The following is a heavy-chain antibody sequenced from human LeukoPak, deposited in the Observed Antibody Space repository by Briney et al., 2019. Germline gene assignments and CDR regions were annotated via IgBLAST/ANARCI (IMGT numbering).Heavy chain of an antibody. J-gene: IGHJ3*02. V-gene: IGHV1-69*02. CDR2: IIPILGIA. Sequence: ASVKVSCKASGGTFSSYTISWVRQAPGQGLEWMGRIIPILGIANYAQKFQGRVTITADESMSTAYMELSSLRSEDTAVYYCARVVPAATDAFDIWGQGTMVTVSS. CDR3: ARVVPAATDAFDI. CDR1: GGTFSSYT. D-gene: IGHD2-2*01.